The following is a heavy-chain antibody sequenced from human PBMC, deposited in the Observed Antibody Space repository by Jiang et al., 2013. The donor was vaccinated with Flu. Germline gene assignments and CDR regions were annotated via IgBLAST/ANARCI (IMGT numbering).Heavy chain of an antibody. CDR2: INYNGNI. CDR3: ARINYGGKGPGDNWFDP. Sequence: GPGLVKPSETLSLTCTVSGGSVSSGSYYWTWIRQPPEKGLEWIGYINYNGNINYNPSLKSRLTMSVDTSKNRFSLELGSVTAADTAVYYCARINYGGKGPGDNWFDPWGQGSLVTVSS. CDR1: GGSVSSGSYY. V-gene: IGHV4-61*01. J-gene: IGHJ5*02. D-gene: IGHD4-23*01.